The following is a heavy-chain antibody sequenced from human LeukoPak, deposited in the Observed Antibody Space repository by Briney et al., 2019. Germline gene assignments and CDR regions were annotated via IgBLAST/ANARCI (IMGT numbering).Heavy chain of an antibody. Sequence: PGGSLRLSCAASGFTFSSYWMHWVRQAPGKGLVWVANIKQDGSEKYYVDSVKGRFTISRDNAKNSLYLQMNSLRAEDTAVYYCARELPPLVVADYWGQGTLVTVSS. CDR1: GFTFSSYW. D-gene: IGHD2-15*01. J-gene: IGHJ4*02. CDR2: IKQDGSEK. CDR3: ARELPPLVVADY. V-gene: IGHV3-7*01.